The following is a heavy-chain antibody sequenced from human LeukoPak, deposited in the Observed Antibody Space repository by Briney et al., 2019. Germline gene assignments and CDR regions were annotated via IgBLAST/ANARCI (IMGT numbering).Heavy chain of an antibody. CDR2: IRSKAYGGTT. Sequence: PGGSLRLSCAASGFTFSSYWMSWVRQAPGKGLEWIRFIRSKAYGGTTEYAASVKGRFTISRDDSKSIAYLQMNSLKTEDAAVYYCTRTGGATPPYYYYYMDVWGKGTTVTISS. CDR1: GFTFSSYW. D-gene: IGHD1-26*01. V-gene: IGHV3-49*04. CDR3: TRTGGATPPYYYYYMDV. J-gene: IGHJ6*03.